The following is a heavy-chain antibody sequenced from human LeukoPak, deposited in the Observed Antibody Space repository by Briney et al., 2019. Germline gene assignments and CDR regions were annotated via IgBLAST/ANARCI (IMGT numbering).Heavy chain of an antibody. CDR1: GGSISSYY. V-gene: IGHV3-15*07. Sequence: ETLSLTCTVSGGSISSYYWSWIRQPPGKGLEWVGRIKSKSDGGTTDYAAPVKGRFTISRDDSKNTLYLQVNSPKIEDTAVYYCTTPTVWGQGTTVTVSS. CDR2: IKSKSDGGTT. CDR3: TTPTV. J-gene: IGHJ6*02.